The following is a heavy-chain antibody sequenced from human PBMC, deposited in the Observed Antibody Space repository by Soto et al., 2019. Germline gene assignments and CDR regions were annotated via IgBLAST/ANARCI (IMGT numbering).Heavy chain of an antibody. D-gene: IGHD3-22*01. Sequence: ARWWVGQENKQRLEWMGWINAGNGNTKYSQKFQGRVTITRDTSASTAYMELSSLRSEDTAVYLCARERRYSGYYYVDYWGQRPLVTVSS. CDR1: A. J-gene: IGHJ4*02. CDR2: INAGNGNT. V-gene: IGHV1-3*01. CDR3: ARERRYSGYYYVDY.